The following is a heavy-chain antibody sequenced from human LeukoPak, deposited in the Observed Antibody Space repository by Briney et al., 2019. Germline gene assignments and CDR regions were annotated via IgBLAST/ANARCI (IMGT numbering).Heavy chain of an antibody. Sequence: GGSLRLSCAASGFTFSSYEMNWVRQALGKGLEWVSYISSSGSTIYYADSVKGRFTISRDNSKNTLYLQMNSLRAEDTAVYYCARDKVVVAATDYYYYMDVWGKGTTVTISS. V-gene: IGHV3-48*03. D-gene: IGHD2-15*01. J-gene: IGHJ6*03. CDR1: GFTFSSYE. CDR3: ARDKVVVAATDYYYYMDV. CDR2: ISSSGSTI.